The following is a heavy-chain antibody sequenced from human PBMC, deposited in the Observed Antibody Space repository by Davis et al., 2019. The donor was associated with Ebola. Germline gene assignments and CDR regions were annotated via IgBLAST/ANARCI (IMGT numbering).Heavy chain of an antibody. CDR2: SSWDGGST. Sequence: GESLKISCAASGFTFDDYTMHWVRQAPGKGLEWVSLSSWDGGSTYYADSVKGRFTISRDNSKNSLYLQMNSLRTEDTALYYCAKDQDYYGSGSPIDYWGQGTLVTVSS. CDR1: GFTFDDYT. V-gene: IGHV3-43*01. J-gene: IGHJ4*02. D-gene: IGHD3-10*01. CDR3: AKDQDYYGSGSPIDY.